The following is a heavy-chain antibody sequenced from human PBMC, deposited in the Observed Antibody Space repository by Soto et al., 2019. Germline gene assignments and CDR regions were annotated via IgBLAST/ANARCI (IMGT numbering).Heavy chain of an antibody. Sequence: SETLSLTCTVSGGSISSYYWSWIRQPPGKGLEWIGYIYYSGNTDYNPSLKSRVTISVDTSKNQFSLKLSSVTAADTAVYYCARRYGDCFDFWGQGTLVTVSS. CDR2: IYYSGNT. CDR1: GGSISSYY. J-gene: IGHJ4*02. CDR3: ARRYGDCFDF. V-gene: IGHV4-59*08. D-gene: IGHD4-17*01.